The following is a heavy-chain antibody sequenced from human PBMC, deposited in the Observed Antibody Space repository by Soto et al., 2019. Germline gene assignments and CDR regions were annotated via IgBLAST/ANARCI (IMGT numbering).Heavy chain of an antibody. D-gene: IGHD2-15*01. CDR1: GFTFSSYA. CDR3: AKAELGYCSGGSCYGSDLFS. J-gene: IGHJ5*02. Sequence: GSLRLSCAASGFTFSSYAMSWVRQAPGKGLEWVSAISGSGGSTYYADSVKGRFTISRDNSKNTLYLQMNSLRAEDTAVYYCAKAELGYCSGGSCYGSDLFSWGQGTLVTVSS. CDR2: ISGSGGST. V-gene: IGHV3-23*01.